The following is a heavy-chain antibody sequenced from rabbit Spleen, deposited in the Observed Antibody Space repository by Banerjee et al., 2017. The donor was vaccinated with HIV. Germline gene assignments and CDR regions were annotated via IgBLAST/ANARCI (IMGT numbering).Heavy chain of an antibody. CDR2: IYAGSNGRT. J-gene: IGHJ4*01. CDR1: GFSLSGNYW. Sequence: QEQLEESGGDLVKPEGSLTLTCTASGFSLSGNYWICWVRQAPGKGLEWIACIYAGSNGRTYYASWVKSRFTISKTSSTTVTLQMASLTAADTATYFCARESIGDYFNLWGQGTLVTVS. D-gene: IGHD2-1*01. CDR3: ARESIGDYFNL. V-gene: IGHV1S45*01.